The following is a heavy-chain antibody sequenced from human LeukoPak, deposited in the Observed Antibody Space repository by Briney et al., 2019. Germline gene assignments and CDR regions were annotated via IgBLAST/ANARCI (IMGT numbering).Heavy chain of an antibody. CDR1: GFTFTSYS. J-gene: IGHJ4*02. V-gene: IGHV3-23*01. CDR3: AKGGKWDVTPFDY. D-gene: IGHD1-26*01. Sequence: SLRLSCXASGFTFTSYSMNWVRQAPGKGLEWVSPISGGGGSTYYADSVKGRFTISRDNSKNTLYLQVNSLRAEDTAVYYCAKGGKWDVTPFDYWGQGTLVTVSS. CDR2: ISGGGGST.